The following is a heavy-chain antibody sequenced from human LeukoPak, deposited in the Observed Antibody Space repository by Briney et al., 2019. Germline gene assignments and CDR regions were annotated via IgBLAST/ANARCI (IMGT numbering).Heavy chain of an antibody. V-gene: IGHV1-2*02. J-gene: IGHJ6*02. CDR3: ATAKDTSGSYYFYYYGMDV. CDR1: GYTFIGYY. Sequence: ASVKVSCKASGYTFIGYYMHWVRQAPGQGLEWMGWVNPNSGDTNYAQKFQGRVTMTRDTSISTAYMELSRLGSDDTAVYYCATAKDTSGSYYFYYYGMDVWGHGTTVTVSS. CDR2: VNPNSGDT. D-gene: IGHD1-26*01.